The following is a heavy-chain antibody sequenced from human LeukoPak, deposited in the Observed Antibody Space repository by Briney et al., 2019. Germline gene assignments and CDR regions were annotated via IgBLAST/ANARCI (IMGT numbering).Heavy chain of an antibody. D-gene: IGHD3-10*01. CDR1: GFTFSSYG. V-gene: IGHV3-30*18. Sequence: GGSLRLSCAASGFTFSSYGMHWVRHAPGKPLEGVAVISYDGSNKYYADSVKGRFTISRDNSKNTLYLQMNSLRAEDTAVYYCAKDADLDYYGSGSPFDYWGQGTLVTVSS. CDR2: ISYDGSNK. CDR3: AKDADLDYYGSGSPFDY. J-gene: IGHJ4*02.